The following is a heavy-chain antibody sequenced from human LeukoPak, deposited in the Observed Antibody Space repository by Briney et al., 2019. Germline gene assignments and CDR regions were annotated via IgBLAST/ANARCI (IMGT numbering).Heavy chain of an antibody. CDR2: IYTSGST. CDR1: GGSICSYY. CDR3: ARDNRDYVWGSYRPHENWFDP. V-gene: IGHV4-4*07. D-gene: IGHD3-16*02. Sequence: SETLSLTCTVSGGSICSYYWSWIRQPAGKGLEWIGRIYTSGSTNYNPSLKSRVTMSVDTSKNQFSLKLSAVTAADTAVYYCARDNRDYVWGSYRPHENWFDPWGQGTLVTVSS. J-gene: IGHJ5*02.